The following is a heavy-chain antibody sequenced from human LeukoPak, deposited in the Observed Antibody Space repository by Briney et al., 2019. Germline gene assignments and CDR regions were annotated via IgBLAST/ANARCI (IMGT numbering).Heavy chain of an antibody. CDR2: ISYDGRNI. J-gene: IGHJ4*02. CDR1: GFIFSNDA. Sequence: GGSLRLSCAASGFIFSNDAMHWVRQAPGKGLEWVAVISYDGRNIHYPDSVKGRFTISRDISTDTLWLQMDSLRTEDTAVYYCAKGPLRGTAAAIDYWGQGTLVTVSS. D-gene: IGHD2-2*01. V-gene: IGHV3-30*18. CDR3: AKGPLRGTAAAIDY.